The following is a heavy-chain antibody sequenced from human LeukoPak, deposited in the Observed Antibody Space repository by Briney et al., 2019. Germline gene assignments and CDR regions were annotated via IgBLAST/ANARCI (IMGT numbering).Heavy chain of an antibody. Sequence: GGSLRLSCAASGFTFSSDSMNWVRQAPGKGLEWVSSISSSSYIYYADSVEGRFTISRDNAKNSLYLQMNSLRAEDTAVYYCARDRAVRGVIDYWGQGTLVTVSS. CDR2: ISSSSYI. J-gene: IGHJ4*02. CDR1: GFTFSSDS. V-gene: IGHV3-21*01. D-gene: IGHD3-10*01. CDR3: ARDRAVRGVIDY.